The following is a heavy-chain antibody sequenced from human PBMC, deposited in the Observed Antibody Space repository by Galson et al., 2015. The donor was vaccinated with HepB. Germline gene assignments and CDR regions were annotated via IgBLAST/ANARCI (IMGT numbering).Heavy chain of an antibody. Sequence: SLRLSCAAPGFTFSSYAMDWVRQAPGKGLEWVSTISGSGDRTYYTDSVKGRFTISRDNSENTLYLQMNGLRAEDTAVYYCTKRPGGSGSYYGEFDSWGQGTLVTVSS. V-gene: IGHV3-23*01. J-gene: IGHJ4*02. D-gene: IGHD1-26*01. CDR1: GFTFSSYA. CDR3: TKRPGGSGSYYGEFDS. CDR2: ISGSGDRT.